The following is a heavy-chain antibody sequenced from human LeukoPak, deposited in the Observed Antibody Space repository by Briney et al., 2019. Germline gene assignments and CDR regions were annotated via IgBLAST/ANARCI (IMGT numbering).Heavy chain of an antibody. V-gene: IGHV3-48*04. D-gene: IGHD2-2*01. CDR3: ARLPAYCSSTSCYYDY. Sequence: GGSLRLSCAASGFSFSTYSLNWVRQAPGKGLEWVSYISSASGSIYYADSVKGRFTISRDNAKNSLFLQMNSLRAEDTAVYYCARLPAYCSSTSCYYDYWGQGTLVTVSS. CDR1: GFSFSTYS. CDR2: ISSASGSI. J-gene: IGHJ4*02.